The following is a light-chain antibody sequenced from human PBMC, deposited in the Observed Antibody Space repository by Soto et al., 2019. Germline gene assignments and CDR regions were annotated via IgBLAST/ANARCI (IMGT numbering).Light chain of an antibody. CDR2: AAS. CDR3: QKYNNAPLT. CDR1: QGIGVY. J-gene: IGKJ4*01. V-gene: IGKV1-27*01. Sequence: DIQMTQSPSSLSASLGDRVTITCRASQGIGVYLAWFQQKPGNVPKLLIYAASTLQSGVPSRFSGSGSGTDFTLTISSLQPEDFATYYCQKYNNAPLTFGGGTKVEIK.